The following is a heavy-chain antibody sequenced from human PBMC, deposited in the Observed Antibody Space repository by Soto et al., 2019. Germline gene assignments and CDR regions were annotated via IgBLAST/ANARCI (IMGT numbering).Heavy chain of an antibody. CDR1: GFTFSSYA. CDR2: ISGSGGST. D-gene: IGHD2-15*01. J-gene: IGHJ3*02. CDR3: AKDRCSGGSCRDAFDI. Sequence: GGSLRLSCAASGFTFSSYAMSWVRQAPGKGLEWVSAISGSGGSTYYADSVKGRFTISRDNSKNTLYLQMNSPRAEDTAVYYCAKDRCSGGSCRDAFDIWGQGTMVTVSS. V-gene: IGHV3-23*01.